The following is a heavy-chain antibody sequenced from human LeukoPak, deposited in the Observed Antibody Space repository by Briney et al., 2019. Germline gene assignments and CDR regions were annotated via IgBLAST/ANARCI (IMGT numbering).Heavy chain of an antibody. CDR3: ARGARLQLLSFSPGHSYYGMDL. D-gene: IGHD2-2*01. Sequence: SETLSLTCTVSGGSISSGGYYWSWIRQHPGKGLEWIGYIYYSGSTYYNPSLKSRVTISVDKSKNQFSLKLSSVTSPDTALYYCARGARLQLLSFSPGHSYYGMDLWGQGTTVTVSS. CDR1: GGSISSGGYY. V-gene: IGHV4-31*03. J-gene: IGHJ6*02. CDR2: IYYSGST.